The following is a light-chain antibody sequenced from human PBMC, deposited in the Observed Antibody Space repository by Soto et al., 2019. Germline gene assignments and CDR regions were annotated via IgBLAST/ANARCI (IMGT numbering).Light chain of an antibody. CDR2: DVS. CDR3: SSYTSSSTQV. J-gene: IGLJ1*01. CDR1: GSDVGGYNY. V-gene: IGLV2-14*01. Sequence: QSVLTQPASVSGSPGQSITISCTGTGSDVGGYNYVSWYQRHPGKAPKLMIYDVSNRPSGVSNRFSGSKSGNTASLTISGLQAEDEADYYCSSYTSSSTQVFGTGTKVTVL.